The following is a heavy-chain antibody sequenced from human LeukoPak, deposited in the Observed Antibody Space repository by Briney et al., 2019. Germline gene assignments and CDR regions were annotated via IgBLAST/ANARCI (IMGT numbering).Heavy chain of an antibody. V-gene: IGHV1-69*13. CDR3: ARDYDFLSRGMDV. CDR2: IVPIFGTT. D-gene: IGHD3-3*01. J-gene: IGHJ6*02. Sequence: SVKVSCKASGGTFSSYGISWVRQAPGQGLEWMGGIVPIFGTTKYAQKFQGRVTIIADESTNTAYMELSSLRSEDTAIYYCARDYDFLSRGMDVWGQGAMVIVSS. CDR1: GGTFSSYG.